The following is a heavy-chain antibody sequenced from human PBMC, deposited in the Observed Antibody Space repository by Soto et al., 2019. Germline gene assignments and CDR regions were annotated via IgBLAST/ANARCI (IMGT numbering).Heavy chain of an antibody. V-gene: IGHV3-33*01. J-gene: IGHJ4*02. CDR1: GGIFHGYG. CDR2: IRFDGSNE. D-gene: IGHD2-15*01. CDR3: AGDGIGGNVFRGYLDY. Sequence: QEQLVESGGGVVQPGTSLRLSCAVPGGIFHGYGMHWVRQAPGKGLEWVAIIRFDGSNEEYADSVKGRFTISRDNSKNTLYLQMNTLGAEETAVYYCAGDGIGGNVFRGYLDYWGRGTVVTVSS.